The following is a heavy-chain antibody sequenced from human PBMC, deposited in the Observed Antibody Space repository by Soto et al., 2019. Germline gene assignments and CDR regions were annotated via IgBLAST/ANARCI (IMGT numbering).Heavy chain of an antibody. J-gene: IGHJ5*02. D-gene: IGHD2-15*01. CDR1: GFTFSSYS. CDR2: ISSSSTYI. V-gene: IGHV3-21*01. Sequence: EVQLVESGGGLVKPGGSLRLSCAASGFTFSSYSMNWVRQAPGKGLEWVSSISSSSTYIYYADSVKGRFTISRDNAKNSLYLKMNSLRAEDTALYYCAVIGVVAATHWFDPWGQGTLVTVSS. CDR3: AVIGVVAATHWFDP.